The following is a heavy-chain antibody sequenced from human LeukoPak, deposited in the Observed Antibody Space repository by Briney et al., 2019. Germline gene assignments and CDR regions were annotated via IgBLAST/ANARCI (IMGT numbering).Heavy chain of an antibody. CDR1: GGSISNYY. D-gene: IGHD1-26*01. J-gene: IGHJ6*03. V-gene: IGHV4-4*07. CDR2: IYTSGST. Sequence: SETLSLTCTVSGGSISNYYWSWIRQPAGKGLEWIGRIYTSGSTNYNPSLKSRVTMSVDTSKNQFSLKLSSLTAADTAVYYCARDFTDSGSSLVYYYYYYMDVWGKGTTVTVSS. CDR3: ARDFTDSGSSLVYYYYYYMDV.